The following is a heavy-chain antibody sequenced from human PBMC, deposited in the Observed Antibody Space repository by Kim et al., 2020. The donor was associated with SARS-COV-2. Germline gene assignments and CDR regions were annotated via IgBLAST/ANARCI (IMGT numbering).Heavy chain of an antibody. J-gene: IGHJ6*02. V-gene: IGHV4-59*13. Sequence: SETLSLTCTVSGGSISSYYWSWIRQPPGKGLEWIGYIYYSGSTNYNPSLKSRVTISVDTSKNQFSLKLSSVTAADTAVYYCARGVATYYYDSSGTGNYYYYYYGMDVWGQGTTVTVSS. CDR1: GGSISSYY. CDR2: IYYSGST. CDR3: ARGVATYYYDSSGTGNYYYYYYGMDV. D-gene: IGHD3-22*01.